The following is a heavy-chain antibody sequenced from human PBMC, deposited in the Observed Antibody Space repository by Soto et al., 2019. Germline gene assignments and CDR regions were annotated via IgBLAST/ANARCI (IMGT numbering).Heavy chain of an antibody. CDR3: ARDAPPGDAAGTYWFDP. D-gene: IGHD6-13*01. CDR2: ISYDGSNK. J-gene: IGHJ5*02. Sequence: QVQLVESGGGVVQPGRSLRLSCAASGFTFSSYARHWVRQAPGKGLEWVAVISYDGSNKYYADSVKGRFTISRDNSKNTLYLQMNSLRAEDTAVYYCARDAPPGDAAGTYWFDPWGQGTLVTVSS. CDR1: GFTFSSYA. V-gene: IGHV3-30-3*01.